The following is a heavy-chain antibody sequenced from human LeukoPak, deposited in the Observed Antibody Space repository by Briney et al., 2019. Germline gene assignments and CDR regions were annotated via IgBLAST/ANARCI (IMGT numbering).Heavy chain of an antibody. CDR3: AREQTGTPAPNWFDP. Sequence: ASVKVSCKASGYTFTGYYMHWVRQAPGQGLEWMGWINPNSGGTNYAQKFQGRVTMTRDTSISTAYMELSRLRSDDTAVYYCAREQTGTPAPNWFDPWGQGTLVTVSS. J-gene: IGHJ5*02. D-gene: IGHD1-1*01. CDR2: INPNSGGT. CDR1: GYTFTGYY. V-gene: IGHV1-2*02.